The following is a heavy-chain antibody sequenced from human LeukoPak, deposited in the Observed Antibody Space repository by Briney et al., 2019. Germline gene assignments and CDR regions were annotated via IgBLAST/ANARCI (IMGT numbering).Heavy chain of an antibody. J-gene: IGHJ4*02. Sequence: SVKLSCKASGGTFTSYAISWVRQAPGQGLEWRGRIIPILGIVNYAQRFQGSVTITADKSTTTVFMELSSLRSEDTAVYFCARARRSDSSWYDYWGQGTLVTVSS. V-gene: IGHV1-69*04. CDR3: ARARRSDSSWYDY. D-gene: IGHD6-13*01. CDR1: GGTFTSYA. CDR2: IIPILGIV.